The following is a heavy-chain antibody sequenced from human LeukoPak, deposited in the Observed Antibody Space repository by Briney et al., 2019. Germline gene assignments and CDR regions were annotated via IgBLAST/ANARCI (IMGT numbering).Heavy chain of an antibody. J-gene: IGHJ4*02. V-gene: IGHV3-23*01. CDR1: GFPLSSYA. CDR2: TRSSDPGT. Sequence: GGSLRLTCAASGFPLSSYAMSWVRQGPVQGLEWVAVTRSSDPGTYHADSVRGRFTISRDNSKNTLYLQMNRLRVEDAAVYYCARAPVTSCRGAFCYPFDYWGQGTLVTVSS. CDR3: ARAPVTSCRGAFCYPFDY. D-gene: IGHD2-15*01.